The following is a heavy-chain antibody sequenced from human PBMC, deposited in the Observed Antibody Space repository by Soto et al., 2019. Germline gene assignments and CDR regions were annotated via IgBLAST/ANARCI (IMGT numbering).Heavy chain of an antibody. CDR2: ISYDGSNK. D-gene: IGHD3-10*01. CDR1: GFPFTTYG. J-gene: IGHJ4*02. Sequence: QVQLVESGGGVVQPGRSLRLSCAASGFPFTTYGMHWVREGPGKGLEWVAVISYDGSNKYYADSVKGRVTISRDNSKNTLYMQRNTLRPEDTALYYCVGGQYYFDYRGQGTLVTVSS. V-gene: IGHV3-30*03. CDR3: VGGQYYFDY.